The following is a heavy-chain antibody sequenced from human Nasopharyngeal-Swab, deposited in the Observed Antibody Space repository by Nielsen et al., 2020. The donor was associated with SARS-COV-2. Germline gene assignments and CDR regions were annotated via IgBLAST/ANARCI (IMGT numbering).Heavy chain of an antibody. J-gene: IGHJ4*02. CDR3: ARGLYDSSGYYEDYFDY. D-gene: IGHD3-22*01. V-gene: IGHV3-21*01. CDR2: ISSSSSYI. Sequence: GESLKISCAASGFTVSSNYMNWVRQAPGKGLEWVSSISSSSSYIYYADSVKGRFTISRDNAKNSLYLQMNSLRAEDTAVYCCARGLYDSSGYYEDYFDYWGQGTLVTVSS. CDR1: GFTVSSNY.